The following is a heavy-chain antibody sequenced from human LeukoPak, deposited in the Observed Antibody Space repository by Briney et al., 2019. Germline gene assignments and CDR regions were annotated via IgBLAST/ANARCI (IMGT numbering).Heavy chain of an antibody. J-gene: IGHJ4*02. D-gene: IGHD3-22*01. V-gene: IGHV4-30-4*01. CDR3: ARVRVRWLCPDY. CDR1: GGSISSGDYY. Sequence: SETLSLTCTVSGGSISSGDYYWSWIRQPPGKGLEWIGYIYYSGSTYYNPSLKSRVTISVDTSKNQFSLKLSSVTAADTAVYYCARVRVRWLCPDYWGQGNLVTVSS. CDR2: IYYSGST.